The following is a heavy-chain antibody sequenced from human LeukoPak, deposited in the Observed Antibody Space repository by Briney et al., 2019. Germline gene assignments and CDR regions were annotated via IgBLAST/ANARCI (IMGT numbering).Heavy chain of an antibody. CDR3: ARVGTSHSSSYYFDY. CDR1: GGSFSGYY. V-gene: IGHV4-34*01. J-gene: IGHJ4*02. D-gene: IGHD6-6*01. CDR2: INHSGST. Sequence: SETLSLTCAVYGGSFSGYYWSWIRQPPGKGLEWIGEINHSGSTNYNPSLKSRVTISVDTSKNQFSLKLSSVTAADTAVYYCARVGTSHSSSYYFDYWGQGTLVTVSS.